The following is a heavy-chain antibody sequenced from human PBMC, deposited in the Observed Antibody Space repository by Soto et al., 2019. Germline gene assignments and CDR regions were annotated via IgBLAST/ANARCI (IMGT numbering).Heavy chain of an antibody. Sequence: GGSLRLSCAASGFTFSSYWMSWVRQAPGKGLEWVANIKQDGSEKYYVDSVKGRFTISRDNAKNSLYMQMNSLRAEDPAVYCCSRGQTVLRYFVWFNGLDVWGQWTTVTVSS. CDR3: SRGQTVLRYFVWFNGLDV. V-gene: IGHV3-7*01. CDR1: GFTFSSYW. J-gene: IGHJ6*02. D-gene: IGHD3-9*01. CDR2: IKQDGSEK.